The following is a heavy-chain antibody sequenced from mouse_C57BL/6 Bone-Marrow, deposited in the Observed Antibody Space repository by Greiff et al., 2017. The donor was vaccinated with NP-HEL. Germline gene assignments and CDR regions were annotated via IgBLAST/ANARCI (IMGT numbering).Heavy chain of an antibody. J-gene: IGHJ2*01. CDR3: ARDWGFSYYFDY. CDR2: INPSSGYT. V-gene: IGHV1-4*01. CDR1: GYTFTSYT. Sequence: SGAELARPGASVKMSCKASGYTFTSYTMHWVKQRPGQGLEWIGYINPSSGYTKYNQKFKDKATLTADKSSSTAYMQLSSLTSEDSAVYYCARDWGFSYYFDYWGQGTTLTVSS.